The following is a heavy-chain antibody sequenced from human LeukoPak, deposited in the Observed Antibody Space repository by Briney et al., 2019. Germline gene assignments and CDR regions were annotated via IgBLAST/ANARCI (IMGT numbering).Heavy chain of an antibody. CDR1: GFTFSSYA. D-gene: IGHD3-22*01. Sequence: SGGSLRLSCAASGFTFSSYAMHWVRQAPGKGLEWVTFIRYDGSNKYYADSVKGRFTISRDNSKNTLYLQMNSLRAEDTAVYYCASRATYDSAPDDAFDIWGQGTMVTVSS. CDR3: ASRATYDSAPDDAFDI. CDR2: IRYDGSNK. V-gene: IGHV3-30*02. J-gene: IGHJ3*02.